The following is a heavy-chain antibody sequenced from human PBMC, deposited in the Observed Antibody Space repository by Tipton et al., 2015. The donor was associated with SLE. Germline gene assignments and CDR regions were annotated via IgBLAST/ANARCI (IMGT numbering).Heavy chain of an antibody. J-gene: IGHJ3*02. CDR2: IPYDGSNK. CDR3: ATDIRFLEWPNDAFDI. V-gene: IGHV3-30-3*01. D-gene: IGHD3-3*01. CDR1: GFTFSSYA. Sequence: SLRLSCAASGFTFSSYAMHWVRQAPGKGLEWVAVIPYDGSNKYYADSVKGRFTISRDNSKNTLYLQMNSLRAEDTAVYYCATDIRFLEWPNDAFDIWGQGTMVTVSS.